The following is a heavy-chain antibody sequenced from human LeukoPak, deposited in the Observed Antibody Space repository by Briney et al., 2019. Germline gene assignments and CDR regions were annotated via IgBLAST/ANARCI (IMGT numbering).Heavy chain of an antibody. D-gene: IGHD3-3*01. CDR3: VSRANDFWSGYYFDY. CDR2: IKQDGSEK. CDR1: GFTFSSYW. V-gene: IGHV3-7*01. J-gene: IGHJ4*02. Sequence: PGGSLRLSCAASGFTFSSYWMSWVRQAPGKGLEWVANIKQDGSEKYYVDSVKGRFTISRDNAKNSLYLQMNSLRAEDTAVYYCVSRANDFWSGYYFDYWGQGTLVTVSS.